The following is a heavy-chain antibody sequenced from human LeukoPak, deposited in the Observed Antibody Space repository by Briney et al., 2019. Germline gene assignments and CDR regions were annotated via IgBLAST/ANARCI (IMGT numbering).Heavy chain of an antibody. J-gene: IGHJ3*02. CDR3: ARDDQAIAAAGLDAFDI. Sequence: GASVKVSCKASGGSFSNYPIAWVRQAPGQGLEWMGGINPTFGTPSYAQTFQGRVTITTDESTSTTYMELSSLRYEDTAMYYCARDDQAIAAAGLDAFDIWGHGTLITVSS. CDR1: GGSFSNYP. D-gene: IGHD6-13*01. V-gene: IGHV1-69*05. CDR2: INPTFGTP.